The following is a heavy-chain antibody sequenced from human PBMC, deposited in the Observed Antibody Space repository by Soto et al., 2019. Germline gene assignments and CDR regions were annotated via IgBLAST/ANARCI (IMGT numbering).Heavy chain of an antibody. D-gene: IGHD3-16*01. CDR2: ISYDGSNK. V-gene: IGHV3-30*18. CDR1: GFTFSSYG. CDR3: AKEAGPGGGSEVCYGMDV. J-gene: IGHJ6*02. Sequence: QVQLVESGGGVVQPGRSLRLSCAASGFTFSSYGMHWVRQAPGKGLEWVAVISYDGSNKYYADSVKGRFTISRDNSKNTLYLQMNSLRAEDTAVYYCAKEAGPGGGSEVCYGMDVWGQGTTVTVSS.